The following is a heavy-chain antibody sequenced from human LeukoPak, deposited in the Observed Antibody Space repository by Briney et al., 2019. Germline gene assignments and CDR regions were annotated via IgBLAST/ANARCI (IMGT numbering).Heavy chain of an antibody. J-gene: IGHJ4*02. V-gene: IGHV1-3*01. Sequence: GASVKVSCKASGYPFLSYVIHWLRQAPGQNLEGIGWINPANGNTKYSRNFQGRVTITRDTSASVVYMELSSLTYEDTAVYFCARDGYDADGYLDYWGQGALVPVSS. CDR2: INPANGNT. CDR1: GYPFLSYV. D-gene: IGHD5-18*01. CDR3: ARDGYDADGYLDY.